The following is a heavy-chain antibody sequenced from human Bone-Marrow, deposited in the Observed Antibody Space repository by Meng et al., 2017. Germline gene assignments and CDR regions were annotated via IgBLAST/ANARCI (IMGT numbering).Heavy chain of an antibody. Sequence: ASVKVSCKASGYTFTGYYMHWVRQAPGQGLEWMGRINPNSGGTNYAQKFQGRVTMTRDTSISTAYMKLSRLRSDDTAVYYCARENGYSYGNHDAFDIWGQGTMVTVSS. V-gene: IGHV1-2*06. D-gene: IGHD5-18*01. CDR1: GYTFTGYY. CDR3: ARENGYSYGNHDAFDI. CDR2: INPNSGGT. J-gene: IGHJ3*02.